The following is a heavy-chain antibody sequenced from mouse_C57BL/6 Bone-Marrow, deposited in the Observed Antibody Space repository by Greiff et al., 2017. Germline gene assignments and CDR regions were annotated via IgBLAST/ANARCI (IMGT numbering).Heavy chain of an antibody. V-gene: IGHV5-4*01. CDR1: GFTFSSYA. CDR3: ARDDYRRGAMDY. Sequence: EVQRVESGGGLVKPGGSLKLSCAASGFTFSSYAMSWVRQTPEKRLEWVATISDGGSYTYYPDNVKGRFTISRDNAKNNLYLQMSHLKSEDTAMYYCARDDYRRGAMDYWGQGTSVTVSS. J-gene: IGHJ4*01. CDR2: ISDGGSYT. D-gene: IGHD2-4*01.